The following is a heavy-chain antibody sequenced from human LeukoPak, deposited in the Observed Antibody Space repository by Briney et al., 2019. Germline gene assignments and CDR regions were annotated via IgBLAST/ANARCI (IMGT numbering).Heavy chain of an antibody. CDR1: GFTFSTYW. Sequence: PGGSLRLSCAASGFTFSTYWMTCVRQALGKGLEWVANIKQDGSAKYYVDSLRGRFSISRDNVKNSLFLQMNSLSAEDTAVYYCARCPYDSTGYYSVPSHLDYWGKGTLVTVSS. CDR2: IKQDGSAK. V-gene: IGHV3-7*01. J-gene: IGHJ4*02. D-gene: IGHD3-22*01. CDR3: ARCPYDSTGYYSVPSHLDY.